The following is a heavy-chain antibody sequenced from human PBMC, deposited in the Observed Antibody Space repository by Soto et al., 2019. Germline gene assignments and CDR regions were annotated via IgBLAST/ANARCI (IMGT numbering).Heavy chain of an antibody. CDR3: ARAPNYAFWSGYPPSGMNV. J-gene: IGHJ6*02. V-gene: IGHV4-59*01. CDR1: DGSIRSYY. D-gene: IGHD3-3*01. CDR2: IYYSGTT. Sequence: SETLSLTYTVSDGSIRSYYWSWIRQPPGKGLEWIWYIYYSGTTYYNPSLKSRVTISLDTSKSQFSLKLSSVTAADTGVYYCARAPNYAFWSGYPPSGMNVWGQGTTVTVSS.